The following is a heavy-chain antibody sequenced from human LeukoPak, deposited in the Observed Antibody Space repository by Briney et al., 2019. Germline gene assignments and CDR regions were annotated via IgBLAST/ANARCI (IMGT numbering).Heavy chain of an antibody. D-gene: IGHD2-2*02. V-gene: IGHV1-2*02. J-gene: IGHJ5*02. CDR1: GYTFTGYY. CDR3: ARVDTVVVQSGITWFDP. CDR2: INPNSGGT. Sequence: GASVKVSCKASGYTFTGYYFHWVRQAPGQGLEWMGWINPNSGGTNYAQKFQGRVTMSRDTSISTAYMELSRLRSDDTAVYYCARVDTVVVQSGITWFDPWGQGTLVTVSS.